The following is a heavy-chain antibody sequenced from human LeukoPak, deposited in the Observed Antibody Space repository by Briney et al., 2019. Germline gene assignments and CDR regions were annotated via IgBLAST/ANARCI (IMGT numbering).Heavy chain of an antibody. CDR3: ASQGITIFGVEDY. V-gene: IGHV4-61*02. CDR1: GGSISSGSYY. Sequence: SETLSLTCTVSGGSISSGSYYWSWIRQPAGKGPEWIGRIYTSGSTNYNPSLKSRVTISVDTSKNQFSLKLSSVTAADTAVYYCASQGITIFGVEDYWGQGTLVTVSS. D-gene: IGHD3-3*01. CDR2: IYTSGST. J-gene: IGHJ4*02.